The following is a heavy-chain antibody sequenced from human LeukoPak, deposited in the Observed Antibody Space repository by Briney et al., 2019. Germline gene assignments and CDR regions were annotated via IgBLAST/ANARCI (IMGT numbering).Heavy chain of an antibody. V-gene: IGHV3-7*01. CDR3: ARPEYSSGWYGY. J-gene: IGHJ4*02. CDR2: ITKDGAEK. Sequence: GGSLRLSCAASELTFGDYCMTWVRQGPGKGLEWVATITKDGAEKYYVDSVKGRFTISRDNAENSLYLQMNSLRVEDTAVYYCARPEYSSGWYGYWGQGTLVTVSS. CDR1: ELTFGDYC. D-gene: IGHD6-19*01.